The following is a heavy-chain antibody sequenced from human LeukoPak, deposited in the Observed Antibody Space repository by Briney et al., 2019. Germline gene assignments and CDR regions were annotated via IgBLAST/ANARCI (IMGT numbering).Heavy chain of an antibody. CDR2: INQDGSEN. CDR3: TGETYYFDH. J-gene: IGHJ4*02. CDR1: GFPISTFW. V-gene: IGHV3-7*04. Sequence: PGGSLRLSCAVSGFPISTFWMSWVRQAPGKGLEWVANINQDGSENYYVDSVSGRLSIYRDNAKNSLYLQINSLRPEDTAMYYCTGETYYFDHWGQGALVTVSS.